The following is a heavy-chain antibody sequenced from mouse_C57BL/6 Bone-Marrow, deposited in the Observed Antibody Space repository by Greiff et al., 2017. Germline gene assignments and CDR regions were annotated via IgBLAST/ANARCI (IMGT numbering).Heavy chain of an antibody. D-gene: IGHD2-4*01. V-gene: IGHV1-69*01. CDR3: ASEGDYDYDGAWFAY. Sequence: VQLQQPGAELVMPGASVKLSCKASGYTFTSYWMHWVKQRPGQGLEWIGEIDPSDSYTNYNQKFKGKSTLTVDKSSSTAYMQLSSLTSEDSAVYYCASEGDYDYDGAWFAYWGQGTLVTVSA. J-gene: IGHJ3*01. CDR2: IDPSDSYT. CDR1: GYTFTSYW.